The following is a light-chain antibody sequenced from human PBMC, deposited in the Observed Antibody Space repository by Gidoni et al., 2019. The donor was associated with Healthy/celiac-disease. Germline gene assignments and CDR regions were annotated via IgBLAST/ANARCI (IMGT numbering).Light chain of an antibody. CDR3: QQYNNWPPYT. Sequence: EIVIPQSPATLSVSPGERATLSCRASQSVSSNLAWYQQKPGQAPRLLIYGASTRATGIPARFSGSGSGTEFTLTISSLQSEDFAVYYCQQYNNWPPYTFGQXTKLEIK. CDR1: QSVSSN. V-gene: IGKV3-15*01. CDR2: GAS. J-gene: IGKJ2*01.